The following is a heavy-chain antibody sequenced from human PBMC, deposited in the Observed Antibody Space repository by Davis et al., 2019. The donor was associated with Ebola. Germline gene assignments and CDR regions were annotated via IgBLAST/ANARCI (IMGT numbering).Heavy chain of an antibody. CDR2: IYYSGGT. Sequence: MPSETLSLTCTVSGGSVSSGSYYWSWIRQPPGKGLEWIGYIYYSGGTNYNPSLKSRVTISIDTSKKHYSLELTSVTAADTAVYYCARYNGHNSNWYYFDSWGQGTLVTVSS. CDR1: GGSVSSGSYY. D-gene: IGHD6-13*01. V-gene: IGHV4-61*03. CDR3: ARYNGHNSNWYYFDS. J-gene: IGHJ4*02.